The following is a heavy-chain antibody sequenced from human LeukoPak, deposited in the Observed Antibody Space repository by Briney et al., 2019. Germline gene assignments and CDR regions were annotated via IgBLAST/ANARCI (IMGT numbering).Heavy chain of an antibody. D-gene: IGHD6-13*01. CDR3: AKEPYSSSWRNWFDP. J-gene: IGHJ5*02. CDR1: GFTFSSYA. Sequence: GGSLRLSCAASGFTFSSYAISWVRQAPGKVLEWVSAISGSGGSTYYADSVKGRFTISRDNSKNTLYLQMNSLIAEDTAVYYCAKEPYSSSWRNWFDPWGQGTLVTVSS. V-gene: IGHV3-23*01. CDR2: ISGSGGST.